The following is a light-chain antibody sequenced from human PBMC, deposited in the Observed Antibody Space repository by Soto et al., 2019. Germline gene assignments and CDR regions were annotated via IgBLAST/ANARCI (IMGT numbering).Light chain of an antibody. CDR3: QQYGSSPRFT. Sequence: EMVLPQSPATLSLSPGEKATLSSRASKSVSSSYLAWYQQNPGQAPRLLIYGASSRATGIPDRFSGSGSGTDFTLTISRLEPEDFAVYYCQQYGSSPRFTFGPGTKVDIK. V-gene: IGKV3-20*01. CDR1: KSVSSSY. J-gene: IGKJ3*01. CDR2: GAS.